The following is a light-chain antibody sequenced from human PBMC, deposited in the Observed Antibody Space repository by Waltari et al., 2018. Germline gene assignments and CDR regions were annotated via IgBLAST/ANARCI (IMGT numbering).Light chain of an antibody. CDR2: YDS. CDR1: NLGNQY. Sequence: SYELTQPPSVSVSPGQTASITCSGDNLGNQYASWYQQKPGQSPVLVIYYDSKRPSGIPYRFSGSNSGNTATLTISGTQAMDEADYYCQAWDTTTVVFGGGTKVTVL. V-gene: IGLV3-1*01. CDR3: QAWDTTTVV. J-gene: IGLJ2*01.